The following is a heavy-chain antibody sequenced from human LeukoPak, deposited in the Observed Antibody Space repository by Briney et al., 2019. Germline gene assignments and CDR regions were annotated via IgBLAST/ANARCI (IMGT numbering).Heavy chain of an antibody. CDR3: ARHGADIVVVPSGSVVY. CDR1: GGSISSISYY. CDR2: IYNSGST. V-gene: IGHV4-39*01. J-gene: IGHJ4*02. Sequence: SETLSLTCTVSGGSISSISYYWGWIRQPPGKWLEWIGSIYNSGSTYYNPSLKSRVTISVDTSKNQFSLKLSSLTAADTAVYYCARHGADIVVVPSGSVVYWGQGTLVTVSS. D-gene: IGHD2-2*01.